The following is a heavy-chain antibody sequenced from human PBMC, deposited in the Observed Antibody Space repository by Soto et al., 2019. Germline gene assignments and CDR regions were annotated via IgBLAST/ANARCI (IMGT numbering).Heavy chain of an antibody. CDR3: ASRDPGTSVDY. Sequence: QVQLQESGPGLVKPSGTLSLTCAVSGGSFTSNNWWTWVRQPPGQGLEWIGEIYRTGSTNYNPSLQSRVTISLDKSENQFSLKLNSLTAADTAVYYCASRDPGTSVDYWGQGTLVTVSS. D-gene: IGHD1-7*01. CDR1: GGSFTSNNW. CDR2: IYRTGST. J-gene: IGHJ4*02. V-gene: IGHV4-4*02.